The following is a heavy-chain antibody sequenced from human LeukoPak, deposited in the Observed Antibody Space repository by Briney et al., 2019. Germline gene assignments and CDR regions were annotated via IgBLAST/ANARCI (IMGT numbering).Heavy chain of an antibody. CDR1: GGSFSGYY. Sequence: PSETLSLTCAVYGGSFSGYYWSWIRQPPGKGLEWIGEINHSGSTNYNPSLKSRVTISVDTSKNQFSLKLSSVTAADTAVYYCARDQGGYLTYFDYWGQGTLVTVSS. D-gene: IGHD3-22*01. CDR2: INHSGST. J-gene: IGHJ4*02. V-gene: IGHV4-34*01. CDR3: ARDQGGYLTYFDY.